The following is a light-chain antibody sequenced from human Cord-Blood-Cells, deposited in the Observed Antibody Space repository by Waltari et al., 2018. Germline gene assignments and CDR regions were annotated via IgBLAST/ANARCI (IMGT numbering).Light chain of an antibody. V-gene: IGLV3-1*01. CDR3: QAWDSSTVV. CDR1: KWGDKC. J-gene: IGLJ2*01. CDR2: LGT. Sequence: SYELTQPRSASVAPGQTASITRAGDKWGDKCACCYQQKPGQSPVLVIYLGTQRPSGIPERFSGSNSENTATLTITGTHAMDEADYCCQAWDSSTVVFGGGTKLTVL.